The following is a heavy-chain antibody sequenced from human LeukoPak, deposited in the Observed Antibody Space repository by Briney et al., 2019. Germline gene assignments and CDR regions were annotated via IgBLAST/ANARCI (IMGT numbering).Heavy chain of an antibody. V-gene: IGHV3-30*02. CDR1: GFTFSSYS. CDR2: IRYDGSKK. J-gene: IGHJ4*02. D-gene: IGHD3-10*01. Sequence: PGGSLRLSCAASGFTFSSYSMNWVRQAPGKGLEWVAFIRYDGSKKYSADSVKGRFTISRDNSKNTLYLQMNSLRAEDTAVYYCAKDYNRAYYYGSGFDYWGQGTLVTVSS. CDR3: AKDYNRAYYYGSGFDY.